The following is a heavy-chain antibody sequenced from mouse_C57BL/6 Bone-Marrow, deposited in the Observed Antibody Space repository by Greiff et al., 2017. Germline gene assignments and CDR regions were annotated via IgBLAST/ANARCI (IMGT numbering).Heavy chain of an antibody. CDR2: IYPGDGDT. CDR3: AREDSSGYVAWFAY. J-gene: IGHJ3*01. V-gene: IGHV1-82*01. Sequence: QVQLKESGPELVKPGASVKISCKASGYAFSSSWMNWVKQRPGKGLEWIGRIYPGDGDTNYNGKFKGKATLTADKSSSTAYMQLSSLTSEDSAVYFGAREDSSGYVAWFAYWGQGTLVTVSA. CDR1: GYAFSSSW. D-gene: IGHD3-2*02.